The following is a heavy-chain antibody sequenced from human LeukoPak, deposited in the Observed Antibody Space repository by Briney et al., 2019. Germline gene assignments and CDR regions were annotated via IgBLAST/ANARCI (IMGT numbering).Heavy chain of an antibody. CDR1: GVSSSSYY. CDR2: IYYSGST. J-gene: IGHJ6*02. V-gene: IGHV4-59*01. D-gene: IGHD2-2*01. Sequence: PSETLSRTCTGSGVSSSSYYWSWLGQRPGKGRKGMRYIYYSGSTNYNPSLRSRVTISVNTSKTQFPLKLSSVTAADTAVYYCARVDRCSSTSCYRAYYGMDVWGQGTTVTVSS. CDR3: ARVDRCSSTSCYRAYYGMDV.